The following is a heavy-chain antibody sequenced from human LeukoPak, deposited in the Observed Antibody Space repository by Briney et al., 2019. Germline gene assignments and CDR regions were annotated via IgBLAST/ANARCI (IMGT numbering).Heavy chain of an antibody. CDR3: ARNRGSYPVPY. CDR2: ISAGNGDT. CDR1: GYTFTTYT. Sequence: ASVKVSCKASGYTFTTYTIHWVRQAPGQGLEWMGWISAGNGDTKYSQKFQGRVTFTSDTSASIIYMDLNSLRSEDTAVYYCARNRGSYPVPYWGQGTLVTVSS. J-gene: IGHJ4*02. V-gene: IGHV1-3*01. D-gene: IGHD1-26*01.